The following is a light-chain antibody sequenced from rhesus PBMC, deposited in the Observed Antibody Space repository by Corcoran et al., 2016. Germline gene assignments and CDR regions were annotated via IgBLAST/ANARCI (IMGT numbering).Light chain of an antibody. J-gene: IGKJ1*01. CDR1: QSVGSY. Sequence: ETVVTQSPATLSLSPGERATLSCRASQSVGSYLAWYQQQPGLAPRLLINGASSRATGIPARFSGSGSGTDVTLTISSLEPEDGGVYYCLQSSKIWTFGQGTKVEIK. V-gene: IGKV3-24*04. CDR3: LQSSKIWT. CDR2: GAS.